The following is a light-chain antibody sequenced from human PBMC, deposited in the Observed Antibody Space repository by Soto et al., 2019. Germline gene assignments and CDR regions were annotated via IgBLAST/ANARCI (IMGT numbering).Light chain of an antibody. Sequence: QSVLTQPPSASGSPGQSVTISYTGTSSDVGGYNFVSWYQHHPGKAPKLIIYGVTKRPSGVPDRFSGSKSGNTASLTVSGLLAEDECDYYCASYAGGNQVFGTGTKVTVL. CDR3: ASYAGGNQV. CDR2: GVT. J-gene: IGLJ1*01. V-gene: IGLV2-8*01. CDR1: SSDVGGYNF.